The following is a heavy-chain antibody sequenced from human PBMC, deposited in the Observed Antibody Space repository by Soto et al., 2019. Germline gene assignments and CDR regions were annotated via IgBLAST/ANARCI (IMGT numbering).Heavy chain of an antibody. D-gene: IGHD2-2*01. V-gene: IGHV1-69*12. J-gene: IGHJ6*02. CDR1: GGTFSSYA. CDR2: IIPIFGTA. CDR3: ASPDIGLVPAAMADYGMDV. Sequence: QVQLVQSGAEVKKPGSSVKVSCKASGGTFSSYAISWVRQAPGQGLEWMGGIIPIFGTANYAQKFQGRVTITADESTSTAYMELSSLRSEDTALYYCASPDIGLVPAAMADYGMDVWGQGTTVTVSS.